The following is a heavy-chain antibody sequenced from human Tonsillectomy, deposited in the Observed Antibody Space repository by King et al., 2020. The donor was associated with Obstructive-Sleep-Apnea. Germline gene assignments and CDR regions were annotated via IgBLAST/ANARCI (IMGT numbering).Heavy chain of an antibody. CDR2: ISWNSGSI. V-gene: IGHV3-9*01. D-gene: IGHD2-15*01. J-gene: IGHJ3*02. CDR1: GFTFDDYA. CDR3: AKDVVVAACYAFDI. Sequence: DVQLVESGGGLVQPGRSLRLSCAASGFTFDDYAMHWVRQAPGKGLEWVSGISWNSGSIGYADSVKGRFTISRDNAKNSLYLQMNSLRAEDTALYYCAKDVVVAACYAFDIWGQGTMVTVSS.